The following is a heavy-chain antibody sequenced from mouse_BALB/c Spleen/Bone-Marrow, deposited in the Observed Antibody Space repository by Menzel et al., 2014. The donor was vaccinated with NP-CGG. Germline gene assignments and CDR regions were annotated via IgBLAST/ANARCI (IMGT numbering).Heavy chain of an antibody. CDR2: IDPANGNT. D-gene: IGHD4-1*01. J-gene: IGHJ4*01. CDR3: ARWEYYAMDY. V-gene: IGHV14-3*02. Sequence: VQPKHSGAELVKPGASVKLSCTASGFNIKDTYMHWVKQRPEQGLEWIGRIDPANGNTKYDPKFQGKATITADTSSNTAYLQLSSLTTEDTAVYYCARWEYYAMDYWGQGTSVTVSS. CDR1: GFNIKDTY.